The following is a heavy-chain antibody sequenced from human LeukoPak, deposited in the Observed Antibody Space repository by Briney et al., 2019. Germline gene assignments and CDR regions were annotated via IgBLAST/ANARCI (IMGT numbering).Heavy chain of an antibody. J-gene: IGHJ4*02. CDR2: IYSDGSST. D-gene: IGHD4/OR15-4a*01. CDR3: ARDRPYGGLNGFDY. Sequence: PGGSLRLSCAAPGFTFSSYWMHWVRRAPRKGMVWVSRIYSDGSSTSYADSVKGRFTISRDNTKNTLYLQMNSRRVEDTAVYYCARDRPYGGLNGFDYWGQGTLVTVSS. V-gene: IGHV3-74*01. CDR1: GFTFSSYW.